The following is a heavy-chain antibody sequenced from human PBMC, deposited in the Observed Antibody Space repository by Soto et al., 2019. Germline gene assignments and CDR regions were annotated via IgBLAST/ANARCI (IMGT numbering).Heavy chain of an antibody. J-gene: IGHJ3*02. CDR3: ARELRSSWYGDAFDI. Sequence: GSLRLSSAASGFTFSRYWMHWVRQAPGKGLAWVSRINSDGSSTSYADSVKGRFTISRDNAKNTLYLQMNSLRAEDTAVYYCARELRSSWYGDAFDIWGQGTMVTVSS. CDR2: INSDGSST. D-gene: IGHD6-13*01. CDR1: GFTFSRYW. V-gene: IGHV3-74*01.